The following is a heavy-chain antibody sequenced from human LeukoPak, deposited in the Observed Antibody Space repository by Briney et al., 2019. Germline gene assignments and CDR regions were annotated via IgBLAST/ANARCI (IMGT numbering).Heavy chain of an antibody. CDR2: GYYSGST. D-gene: IGHD3-3*01. CDR1: GGSISSSSYC. CDR3: ARSYYDFWSGYYSYWSD. J-gene: IGHJ4*02. V-gene: IGHV4-39*01. Sequence: SETLSLTCAVSGGSISSSSYCWGWIRQPPGKGLEWIGSGYYSGSTYYNPSLKSRVTISVDTSKNQFSLKLSSVTAADTAIYYCARSYYDFWSGYYSYWSDWGQGTLVTVSS.